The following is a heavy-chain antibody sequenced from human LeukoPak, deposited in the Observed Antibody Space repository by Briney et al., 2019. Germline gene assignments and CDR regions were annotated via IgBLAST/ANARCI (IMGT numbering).Heavy chain of an antibody. CDR1: GYTFTSYG. CDR2: ISAYNGKT. Sequence: ASVTVSCTASGYTFTSYGISWVRQAPGQGLEWMGWISAYNGKTNYAQKLQGRVTMTTDTSTSTAYMELRSLRSDDTAVYYCARDGKLKYGGNPESAFDIWGQGTMVTVSS. D-gene: IGHD4/OR15-4a*01. J-gene: IGHJ3*02. CDR3: ARDGKLKYGGNPESAFDI. V-gene: IGHV1-18*01.